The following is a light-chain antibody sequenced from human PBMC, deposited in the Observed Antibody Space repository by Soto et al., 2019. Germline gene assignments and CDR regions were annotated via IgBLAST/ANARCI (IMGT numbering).Light chain of an antibody. CDR1: QSNSNS. J-gene: IGKJ5*01. Sequence: DIQMTQSPSSLSASVGDRVTITCRASQSNSNSLNWYQQKPGRAPKLLIYAASSLQSGVPSRFSGSGSGTDFILTISSLQPEDFATYYCQQSYSTPRDFGQGTRLEI. CDR3: QQSYSTPRD. CDR2: AAS. V-gene: IGKV1-39*01.